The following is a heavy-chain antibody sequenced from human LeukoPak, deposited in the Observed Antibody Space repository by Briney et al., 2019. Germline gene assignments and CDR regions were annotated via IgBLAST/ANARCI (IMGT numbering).Heavy chain of an antibody. CDR1: GGSISSSSYY. V-gene: IGHV4-39*01. CDR3: ARHEFYSNYFDY. J-gene: IGHJ4*02. Sequence: SETLSLTCTVSGGSISSSSYYWGWIRQPPGKGLEWIGSICYSGSTYYNPSLKSRVTISVDTSKNQFSLKLSSVTAADTAVYYCARHEFYSNYFDYWGQGTLVTVSS. D-gene: IGHD4-11*01. CDR2: ICYSGST.